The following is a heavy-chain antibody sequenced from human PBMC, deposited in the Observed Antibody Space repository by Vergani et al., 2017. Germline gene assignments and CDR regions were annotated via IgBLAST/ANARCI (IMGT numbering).Heavy chain of an antibody. J-gene: IGHJ6*02. CDR1: GFTFNHYA. V-gene: IGHV3-23*01. CDR2: ISGSGGST. Sequence: EVQLLESGGDLVQPGGSLRLSCAASGFTFNHYAMNWVRQAPGKGLEWVSGISGSGGSTYYAGSVKGRFTISRDSSKNALYLQKNSLSAGDAAVYYCAKSYRRKSGYYYRYYYHAMVVFCHGATVAVSS. CDR3: AKSYRRKSGYYYRYYYHAMVV. D-gene: IGHD5-12*01.